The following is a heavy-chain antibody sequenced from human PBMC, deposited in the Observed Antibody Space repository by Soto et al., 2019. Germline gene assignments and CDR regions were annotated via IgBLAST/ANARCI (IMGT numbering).Heavy chain of an antibody. CDR1: GYTLTELS. J-gene: IGHJ4*02. V-gene: IGHV1-24*01. CDR3: ATGRIVGATDTDY. Sequence: GASVKVSCKVSGYTLTELSMHWVRQAPGKRLEWMGGFDPEDGETIYAQKFQGRVTMTEDTSTDTAYMELSSLRSDDTAVYYCATGRIVGATDTDYWGQGTLVTVSS. CDR2: FDPEDGET. D-gene: IGHD1-26*01.